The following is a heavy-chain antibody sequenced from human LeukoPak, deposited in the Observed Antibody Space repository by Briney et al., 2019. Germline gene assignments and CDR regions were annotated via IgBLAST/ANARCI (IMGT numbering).Heavy chain of an antibody. CDR3: TRRPPYYDFWSGYSRDYYFDY. Sequence: GGSLRLSCAASGFTFSGSAMHWVRQASGKGLEWVGRIRSKANSYATAYAASVKGRFTISRDDSKNTAYLQMNSLKTEDTAVYYCTRRPPYYDFWSGYSRDYYFDYWGQGTLVTVSS. J-gene: IGHJ4*02. V-gene: IGHV3-73*01. D-gene: IGHD3-3*01. CDR2: IRSKANSYAT. CDR1: GFTFSGSA.